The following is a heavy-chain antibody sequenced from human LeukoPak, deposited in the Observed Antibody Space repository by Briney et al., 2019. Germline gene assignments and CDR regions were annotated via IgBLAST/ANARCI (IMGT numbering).Heavy chain of an antibody. D-gene: IGHD3-10*01. CDR3: ARLGYGSGKYYMDV. CDR2: IYYSGST. J-gene: IGHJ6*03. CDR1: GGSISSYY. Sequence: SETLSLTCTVSGGSISSYYWSWIRQPPGKGLEWIGYIYYSGSTNYNPSLKSRVTISVDTSKNQFSLKLSSVTAADTAVCYCARLGYGSGKYYMDVWGKGTTVTVSS. V-gene: IGHV4-59*01.